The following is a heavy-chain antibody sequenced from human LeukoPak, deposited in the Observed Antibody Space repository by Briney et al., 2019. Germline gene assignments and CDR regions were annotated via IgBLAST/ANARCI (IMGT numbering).Heavy chain of an antibody. CDR2: IYTSGST. D-gene: IGHD1-26*01. CDR1: GGSISSYY. Sequence: PSETLSLTCTVSGGSISSYYWSWIRQPAEKGQEWIGRIYTSGSTNYNPSLKSRVTMSVATSKNQFSLKLSSVTAADTAVYYCARGGGSYYTEYFQHWGQGTLVTVSS. V-gene: IGHV4-4*07. J-gene: IGHJ1*01. CDR3: ARGGGSYYTEYFQH.